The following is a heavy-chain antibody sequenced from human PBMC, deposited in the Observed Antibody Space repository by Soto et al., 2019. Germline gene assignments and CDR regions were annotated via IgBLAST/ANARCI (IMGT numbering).Heavy chain of an antibody. CDR2: VSGRGGST. CDR1: GFTFNHYA. J-gene: IGHJ6*02. V-gene: IGHV3-23*01. Sequence: GGSLRLSCTASGFTFNHYAMSWVRQAPGKGLEWVSAVSGRGGSTKYADSVKGRFIISRDNSNSTLYLQMDSLRGEDTAVYYCAKDSTVTTSLYFYYYGFDVWGQGTTVTVS. CDR3: AKDSTVTTSLYFYYYGFDV. D-gene: IGHD4-17*01.